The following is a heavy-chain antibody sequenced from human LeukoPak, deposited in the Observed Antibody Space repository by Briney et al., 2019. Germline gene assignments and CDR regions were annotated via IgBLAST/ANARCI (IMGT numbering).Heavy chain of an antibody. CDR2: IRSDGSNK. CDR1: GFTFGSYG. Sequence: GGSLRLSCAASGFTFGSYGMHWVRQAPGKGLEWVTFIRSDGSNKYYADSVKGRFTISRDNSKNTLYLQMNSLRAEDTAVYYCAKDIGAGGFDYWGQGTLVTVSS. CDR3: AKDIGAGGFDY. D-gene: IGHD3-10*01. J-gene: IGHJ4*02. V-gene: IGHV3-30*02.